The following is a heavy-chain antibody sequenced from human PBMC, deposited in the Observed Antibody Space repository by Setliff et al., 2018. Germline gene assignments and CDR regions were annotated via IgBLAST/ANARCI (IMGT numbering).Heavy chain of an antibody. CDR2: IYIGGSA. CDR3: ARGEGCNDGICLYQFDF. D-gene: IGHD2-2*01. Sequence: LSLTCTVSGDSISSGNSYWSWIRQPAGKGLEWIGHIYIGGSANYNPSLKSRVTMSVDTSKNQFSLKLSSVTAADTAVYYCARGEGCNDGICLYQFDFWGQGTLVTVSS. V-gene: IGHV4-61*09. CDR1: GDSISSGNSY. J-gene: IGHJ4*02.